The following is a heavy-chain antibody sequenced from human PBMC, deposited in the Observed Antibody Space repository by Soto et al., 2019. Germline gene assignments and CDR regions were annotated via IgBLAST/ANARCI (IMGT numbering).Heavy chain of an antibody. V-gene: IGHV1-46*01. CDR3: TRWGGRGSIALFDY. J-gene: IGHJ4*02. CDR1: GYTFTSHY. CDR2: INPSGGST. D-gene: IGHD6-13*01. Sequence: GASVKVSCKASGYTFTSHYMHWVRQAPGQGPEWMGMINPSGGSTDYAQKFQGRVTMTRDTSTSTVYMELSSLRSDDTAVYYCTRWGGRGSIALFDYWGQGTLVTVSS.